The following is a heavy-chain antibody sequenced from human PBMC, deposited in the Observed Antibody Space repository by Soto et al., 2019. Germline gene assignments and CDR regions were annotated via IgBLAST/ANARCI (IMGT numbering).Heavy chain of an antibody. CDR1: GGSVSSSNW. V-gene: IGHV4-4*02. CDR2: IYHSGGA. J-gene: IGHJ3*02. Sequence: QVQLQESGPGLVKPSGTLSLTCAVSGGSVSSSNWWSWVRQSPGKGLEWMGEIYHSGGAHYNPSLNGPATLSLDNSKNQFSLGLTSVTAADTAVYYCARVPGVVVSADDAFDIWGPGTRVIVSS. CDR3: ARVPGVVVSADDAFDI. D-gene: IGHD2-21*02.